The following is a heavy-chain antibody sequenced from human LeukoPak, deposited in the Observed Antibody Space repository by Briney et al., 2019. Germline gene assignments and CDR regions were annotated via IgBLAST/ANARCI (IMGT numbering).Heavy chain of an antibody. Sequence: ASVKVSCKASGYTFIGYYMHWVRQSPGQGLEWLGWINPNSGATNYAQKFQGRVTMTRDTSISTAYMELSRLRSDDTAVYYCARGNGLIVGANDVFDIWGQGTVVTVSS. D-gene: IGHD1-26*01. CDR2: INPNSGAT. CDR3: ARGNGLIVGANDVFDI. V-gene: IGHV1-2*02. J-gene: IGHJ3*02. CDR1: GYTFIGYY.